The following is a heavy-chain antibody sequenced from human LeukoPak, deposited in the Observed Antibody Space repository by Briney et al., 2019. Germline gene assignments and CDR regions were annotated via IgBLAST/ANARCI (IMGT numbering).Heavy chain of an antibody. CDR1: GGSISSSSYY. CDR2: IYYSGST. CDR3: ARRVVVVAATGFDY. D-gene: IGHD2-15*01. J-gene: IGHJ4*02. Sequence: SETLSLTCTASGGSISSSSYYWGWIRQPPGKGLEWIGSIYYSGSTYYNPSLKSRVTISVDTSKNQFSLKLSSVTAADTAVYYCARRVVVVAATGFDYWGQGTLVTVSS. V-gene: IGHV4-39*07.